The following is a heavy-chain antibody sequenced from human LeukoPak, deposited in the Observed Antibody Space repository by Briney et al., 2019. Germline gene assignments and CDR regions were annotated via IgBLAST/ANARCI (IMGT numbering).Heavy chain of an antibody. CDR2: INPTGGST. D-gene: IGHD3-10*01. Sequence: ASVKVSCKASGYTFSRYGISWVRQAPGQGLEWMGIINPTGGSTSNAQKFQGRVSMTRDTSTSTVYMELSSLRSEDTAVYYCAREQRPYYYGSVTNWFDPWGQGTLVTVSS. V-gene: IGHV1-46*01. J-gene: IGHJ5*02. CDR3: AREQRPYYYGSVTNWFDP. CDR1: GYTFSRYG.